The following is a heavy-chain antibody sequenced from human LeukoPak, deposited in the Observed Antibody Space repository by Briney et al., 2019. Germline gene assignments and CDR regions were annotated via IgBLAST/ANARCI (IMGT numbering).Heavy chain of an antibody. Sequence: GGSLRLSCAASGFTLSGYAMSWVRQAPGKGLEWIAYISSSSSTIYYADSVKGRFTISRDNAKNSLYLQMNSLRAEDTAVYYCAKDWYGDYAGPFDPWGQGTLVTVSS. V-gene: IGHV3-48*01. CDR1: GFTLSGYA. D-gene: IGHD4-17*01. J-gene: IGHJ5*02. CDR3: AKDWYGDYAGPFDP. CDR2: ISSSSSTI.